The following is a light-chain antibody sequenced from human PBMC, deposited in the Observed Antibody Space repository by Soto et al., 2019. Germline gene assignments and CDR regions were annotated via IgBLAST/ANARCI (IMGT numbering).Light chain of an antibody. V-gene: IGKV3-20*01. CDR1: QSIANSY. CDR3: QHFARSSWT. J-gene: IGKJ1*01. CDR2: GVS. Sequence: EIVLTQSPGTLSFSPGERATLSCRASQSIANSYLAWYQQKPGQAPRLLIYGVSSRATGIPDRFSGSGSGTVLPLTISRLEPVDFVVYFCQHFARSSWTFGQGPKVEI.